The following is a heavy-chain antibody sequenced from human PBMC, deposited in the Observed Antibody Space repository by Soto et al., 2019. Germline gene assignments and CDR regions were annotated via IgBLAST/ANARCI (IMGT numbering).Heavy chain of an antibody. Sequence: PSETLSLTCTVSGGSISSYYWSWIRQPPGKGLEWIGYIYYSGSTNYNPSLKSRVTISVDTSKNQFSLKLSSVTAADTAVYYCARAYNWNYQYMDVWGKGTTVTVSS. V-gene: IGHV4-59*08. CDR2: IYYSGST. CDR1: GGSISSYY. CDR3: ARAYNWNYQYMDV. J-gene: IGHJ6*03. D-gene: IGHD1-20*01.